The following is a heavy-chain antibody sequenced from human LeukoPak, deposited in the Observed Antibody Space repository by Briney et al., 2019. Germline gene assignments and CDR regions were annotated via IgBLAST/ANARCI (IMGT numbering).Heavy chain of an antibody. CDR1: GGSFSGYY. J-gene: IGHJ4*02. CDR2: INHSGST. Sequence: AETLSLTCAVYGGSFSGYYWSWIRQPPGKGLEWVGEINHSGSTNYNPSLKSRVTISVDTSKNQFSLKLSSVTAADTAVYYCARDVVAARRVRFDYWGQGTLVTVSS. V-gene: IGHV4-34*01. D-gene: IGHD6-6*01. CDR3: ARDVVAARRVRFDY.